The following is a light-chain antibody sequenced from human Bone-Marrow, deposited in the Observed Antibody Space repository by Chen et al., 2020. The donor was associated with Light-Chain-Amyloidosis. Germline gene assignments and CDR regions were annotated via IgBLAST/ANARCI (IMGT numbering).Light chain of an antibody. CDR2: AAS. CDR3: QQYYSSPRT. Sequence: DIQMTQSPFSLSASVGDRVTITCRASQAISYSLVWYQHKPGTAPKLLLYAASRLENGVPSRFSGIGSVSDYTLTISSLQPEDFATYYCQQYYSSPRTFGQGTKVEIK. CDR1: QAISYS. V-gene: IGKV1-NL1*01. J-gene: IGKJ1*01.